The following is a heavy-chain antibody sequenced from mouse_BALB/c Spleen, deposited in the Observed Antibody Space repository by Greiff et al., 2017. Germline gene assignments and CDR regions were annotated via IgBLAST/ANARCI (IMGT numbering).Heavy chain of an antibody. CDR3: ARLGNYKAMDY. CDR1: GFTFSSYG. J-gene: IGHJ4*01. V-gene: IGHV5-6*01. CDR2: ISSGGSYT. D-gene: IGHD2-1*01. Sequence: EVHLVESGGDLVKPGGSLKLSCAASGFTFSSYGMSWVRQTPDKRLEWVATISSGGSYTYYPDSVKGRFTISRDNAKNTLYLQMSSLKSEDTAMYYCARLGNYKAMDYWGQGTSVTVSS.